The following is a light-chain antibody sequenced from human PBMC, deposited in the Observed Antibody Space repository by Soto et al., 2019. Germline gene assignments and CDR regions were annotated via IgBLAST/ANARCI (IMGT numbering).Light chain of an antibody. V-gene: IGLV1-44*01. Sequence: QSVLTQPPSASGTPGQRVTISCSGSTSNIGGNTVNWYQQFPGTAPKLLMFKNNQRPSEVPDRFSGSKSGTSASLAISGLQSEDEADYYCAAWDDSLNGDVFGTGTKLTVL. CDR2: KNN. J-gene: IGLJ1*01. CDR3: AAWDDSLNGDV. CDR1: TSNIGGNT.